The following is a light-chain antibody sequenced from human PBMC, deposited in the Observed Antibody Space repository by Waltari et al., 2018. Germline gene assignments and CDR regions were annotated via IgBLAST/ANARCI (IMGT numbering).Light chain of an antibody. V-gene: IGKV3-20*01. Sequence: CRASQGVSRTLAWYQKKPSQAPKALIYGGSIRATGIPDRFTGSGSGTEFSLTISSLEPEDFAIYFCQHYVRLPATFGQGTKVEIK. CDR1: QGVSRT. J-gene: IGKJ1*01. CDR3: QHYVRLPAT. CDR2: GGS.